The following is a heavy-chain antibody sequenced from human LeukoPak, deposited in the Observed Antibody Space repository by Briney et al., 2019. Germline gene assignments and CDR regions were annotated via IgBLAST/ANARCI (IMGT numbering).Heavy chain of an antibody. Sequence: PSETLSLTCTVSGYSISSGYYWGWIRQPPGKGLEWIGYIYYSGSTNYNPSLKSRVTISVDTSKNQFSLKLSSVTAADTAVYYCARVTTPRRGVVVAATLGRYYYYYMDVWGKGTTVTISS. CDR3: ARVTTPRRGVVVAATLGRYYYYYMDV. V-gene: IGHV4-61*01. CDR2: IYYSGST. CDR1: GYSISSGYY. D-gene: IGHD2-15*01. J-gene: IGHJ6*03.